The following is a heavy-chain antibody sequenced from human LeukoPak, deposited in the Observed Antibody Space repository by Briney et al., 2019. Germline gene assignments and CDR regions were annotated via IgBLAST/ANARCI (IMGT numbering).Heavy chain of an antibody. Sequence: SETLSLTCTVSGGSISSYYWSWIRQPPGKGLEWIGYVYYSGNTNYNPSLQSRVTISVDTSKNQFSLKLSSVTAADTAVYYCATRGYWGQGTLVTVSS. CDR1: GGSISSYY. CDR3: ATRGY. J-gene: IGHJ4*02. D-gene: IGHD3-10*01. CDR2: VYYSGNT. V-gene: IGHV4-59*01.